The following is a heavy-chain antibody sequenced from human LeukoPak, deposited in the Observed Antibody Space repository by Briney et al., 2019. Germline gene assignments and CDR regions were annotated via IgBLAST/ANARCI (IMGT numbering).Heavy chain of an antibody. CDR3: ARAPYYYYYMDV. CDR1: GYTFTSYY. Sequence: GASVKVSCKASGYTFTSYYMHWVRQAPGQGLEWMGIINPSGGSTSYAQKFQGRVTITADESTSTAYMELSSLRSEDTAVYYCARAPYYYYYMDVWGKGTTVTISS. CDR2: INPSGGST. V-gene: IGHV1-46*01. J-gene: IGHJ6*03.